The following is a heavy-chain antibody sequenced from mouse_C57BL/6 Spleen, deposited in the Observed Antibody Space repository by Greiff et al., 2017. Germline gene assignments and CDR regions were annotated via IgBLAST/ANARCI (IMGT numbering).Heavy chain of an antibody. V-gene: IGHV3-6*01. CDR1: GYSITSGYY. D-gene: IGHD4-1*01. CDR2: ISYDGSN. CDR3: ARDLLNWDRYFDV. Sequence: EVKLLESGPGLVKPSQSLSLTCSVTGYSITSGYYWNWIRQFPGNKLEWMGYISYDGSNNYNPSFKNRISITRDTSKNQFFLKLNSVTTEDTATYYCARDLLNWDRYFDVWGTGTTVTVSS. J-gene: IGHJ1*03.